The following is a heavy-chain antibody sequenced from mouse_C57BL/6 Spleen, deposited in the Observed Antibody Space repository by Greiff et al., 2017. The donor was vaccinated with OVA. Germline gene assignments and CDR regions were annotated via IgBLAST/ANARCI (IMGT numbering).Heavy chain of an antibody. CDR1: GYTFTDYY. V-gene: IGHV1-77*01. D-gene: IGHD4-1*01. Sequence: VQLQESGAELVKPGASVKISCKASGYTFTDYYINWVKQRPGQGLEWIGKIGPGSGSTYYNEKFKGKATLTADTSSSTAYMQLSSLTSEDAAVYCWAKLGGWYFDVWGTGTTVTVSS. CDR2: IGPGSGST. J-gene: IGHJ1*03. CDR3: AKLGGWYFDV.